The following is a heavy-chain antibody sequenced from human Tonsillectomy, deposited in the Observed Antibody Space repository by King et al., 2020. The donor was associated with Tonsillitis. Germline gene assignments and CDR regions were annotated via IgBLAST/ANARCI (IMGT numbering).Heavy chain of an antibody. CDR1: GGSISSSSYY. J-gene: IGHJ4*02. Sequence: PLQESGPGLVKPSETLSLTCTVSGGSISSSSYYWGWIRQPPGKGLEWIGSIYYSGSTYYNPSLKSRVTISVDTSKNQFSLKLSSVTAADTAVYYCARWGGATTPFDYWGQGTLVTVSS. V-gene: IGHV4-39*01. CDR2: IYYSGST. D-gene: IGHD3-16*01. CDR3: ARWGGATTPFDY.